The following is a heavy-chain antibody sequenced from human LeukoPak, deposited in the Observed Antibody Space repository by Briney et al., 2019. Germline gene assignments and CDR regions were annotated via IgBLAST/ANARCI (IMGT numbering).Heavy chain of an antibody. CDR1: GFTFSSFW. CDR2: INSVGSST. CDR3: ARGVGSYGYEYYYGMDV. Sequence: GGSLRLSCAASGFTFSSFWMHWVRQAPGKGLVWVSRINSVGSSTSYADSVKGRFTISRDNAKNTLYLQMNSLRAEDTAVYYCARGVGSYGYEYYYGMDVWGQGTTVTVSS. D-gene: IGHD3-16*01. V-gene: IGHV3-74*01. J-gene: IGHJ6*02.